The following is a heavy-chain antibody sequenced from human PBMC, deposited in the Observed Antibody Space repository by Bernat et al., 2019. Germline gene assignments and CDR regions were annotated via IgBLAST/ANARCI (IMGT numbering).Heavy chain of an antibody. CDR2: TFYRSKWYN. J-gene: IGHJ4*02. D-gene: IGHD2-21*01. CDR3: VRDWGSGYSLGY. Sequence: QVQLQQSGPGLVKPSQTLSLTCAISGDSVSTNNAAWHWIRHSPSRGLEWLGRTFYRSKWYNEYAASVRSRIAITPDTSKNQFSLQLNSVTPEDTAVYFCVRDWGSGYSLGYWGQGTLVTVS. V-gene: IGHV6-1*01. CDR1: GDSVSTNNAA.